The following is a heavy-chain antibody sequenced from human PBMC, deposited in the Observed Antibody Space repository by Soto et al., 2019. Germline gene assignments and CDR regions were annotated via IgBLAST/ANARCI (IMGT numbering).Heavy chain of an antibody. J-gene: IGHJ6*03. CDR2: IYYSGST. CDR3: ARQPLYGSGRYAPYYYYYMDV. D-gene: IGHD3-10*01. Sequence: SETLSLTCTGSGGSISSYYWSWIPQPQGMGLEWIGYIYYSGSTNYNPSLKSRVTISVDTSKNQFSLKLSSVTAADTAVYYCARQPLYGSGRYAPYYYYYMDVWGKGTTVT. V-gene: IGHV4-59*08. CDR1: GGSISSYY.